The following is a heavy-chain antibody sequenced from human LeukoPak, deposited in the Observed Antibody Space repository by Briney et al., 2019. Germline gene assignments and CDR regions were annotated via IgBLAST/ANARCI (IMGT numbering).Heavy chain of an antibody. CDR2: IWYDGSSK. CDR1: GFTFSSYG. CDR3: ARDLEDSSPFGAFDM. J-gene: IGHJ3*02. V-gene: IGHV3-33*01. D-gene: IGHD3-22*01. Sequence: GGSLRLSCAASGFTFSSYGMHWVRQAPGKGLEWVALIWYDGSSKHYADSVRGRFTISRDNSKNTLYLQMSSLRAEDTAVYYCARDLEDSSPFGAFDMWGQGTMVTVSS.